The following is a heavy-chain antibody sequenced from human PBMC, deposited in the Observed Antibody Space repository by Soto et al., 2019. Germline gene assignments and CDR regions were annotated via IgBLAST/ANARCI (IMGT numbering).Heavy chain of an antibody. J-gene: IGHJ6*02. CDR1: GYTFTSYY. V-gene: IGHV1-46*01. Sequence: ASVKVSCKASGYTFTSYYMHWVRQAPGQGLEWMGIINPSGGSTSYAQKFQGRVTMTGDTSTSTVYMELSSLRSEDTAVYYCARDPGIAAAGTHYYGMDVWGQGTTVTVSS. CDR2: INPSGGST. D-gene: IGHD6-13*01. CDR3: ARDPGIAAAGTHYYGMDV.